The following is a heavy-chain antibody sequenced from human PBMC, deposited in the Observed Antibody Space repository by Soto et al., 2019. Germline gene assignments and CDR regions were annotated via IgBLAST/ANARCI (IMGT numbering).Heavy chain of an antibody. Sequence: QVQLQPSGPGLVKPSQTISLICASSGERVSSATATWSWIRPSPSRRLEWLRRTYYRSKWYNDYALSVQSLMAITADPSKHQLSLQLNSVTPEDTAVYLCVRESSGFHWYFDLWGRGTLVTVAS. CDR1: GERVSSATAT. CDR2: TYYRSKWYN. CDR3: VRESSGFHWYFDL. V-gene: IGHV6-1*01. J-gene: IGHJ2*01. D-gene: IGHD6-19*01.